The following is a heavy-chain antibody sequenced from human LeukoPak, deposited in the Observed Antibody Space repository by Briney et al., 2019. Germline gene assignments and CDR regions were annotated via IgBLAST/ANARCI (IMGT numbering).Heavy chain of an antibody. CDR3: AKGGLRGSFDP. D-gene: IGHD4-23*01. Sequence: ETLSLTCTVSGGSISSYYWSWIRQPPGKGLEWIGYIYYSGSTNYNPSLKSRVTISVDTSKDQFALKLSSVTAADTAVYYCAKGGLRGSFDPWGQGTLVTVSS. CDR1: GGSISSYY. V-gene: IGHV4-59*01. CDR2: IYYSGST. J-gene: IGHJ5*02.